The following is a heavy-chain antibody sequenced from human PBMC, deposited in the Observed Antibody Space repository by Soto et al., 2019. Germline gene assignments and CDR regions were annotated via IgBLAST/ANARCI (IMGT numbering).Heavy chain of an antibody. D-gene: IGHD3-3*01. J-gene: IGHJ4*02. CDR3: AKLANAYYDFWSGSYFDY. CDR1: GFTFSSYG. CDR2: ISYDGSNK. V-gene: IGHV3-30*18. Sequence: QVQLVESGGGVVHPGRSLRLSCAASGFTFSSYGMHWVRQAPGKGLEWVAVISYDGSNKYYADSVKGRFTISRDNSKNTLYLQMNSLRAEDTAVYYCAKLANAYYDFWSGSYFDYWGQGTLVTVSS.